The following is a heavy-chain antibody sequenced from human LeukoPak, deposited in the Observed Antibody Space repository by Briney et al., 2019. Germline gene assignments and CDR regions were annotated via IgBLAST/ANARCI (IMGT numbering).Heavy chain of an antibody. V-gene: IGHV3-7*03. CDR3: ARRRTAMVYFDY. CDR1: GFSFDNFA. J-gene: IGHJ4*02. Sequence: PGGSLRLSCVASGFSFDNFALTWVRQAPGKGLEWVANIKQDGSEKYYVDSVKGRFTISRDNAKNSLYLQMNSLRAEDTAVYYCARRRTAMVYFDYWGQGTLVTVSS. CDR2: IKQDGSEK. D-gene: IGHD5-18*01.